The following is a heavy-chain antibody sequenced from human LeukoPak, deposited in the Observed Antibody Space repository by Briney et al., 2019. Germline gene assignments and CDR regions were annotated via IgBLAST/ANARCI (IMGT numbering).Heavy chain of an antibody. J-gene: IGHJ3*02. D-gene: IGHD1-26*01. CDR1: GYTFTGYF. CDR2: INSNSGDT. CDR3: ATEVGAAILYAYAFDI. V-gene: IGHV1-2*02. Sequence: ASVKVSCKASGYTFTGYFIHWVRQAAGHGPEWMGCINSNSGDTKYAQNFQGRVTMTRDTSISTVYMELSRLRSEDTAVYYCATEVGAAILYAYAFDIWGQGTMVTVSS.